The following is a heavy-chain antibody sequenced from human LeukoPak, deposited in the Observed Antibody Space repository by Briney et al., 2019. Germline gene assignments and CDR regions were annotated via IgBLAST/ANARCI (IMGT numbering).Heavy chain of an antibody. CDR3: AKTFYYYYYMDV. J-gene: IGHJ6*03. CDR2: ISAYNGNT. Sequence: ASVKVSCKSSGYTFTSYGISWVRQAPGQGLEWMGWISAYNGNTNYAQKLQGRVTMTTDTSTSTAYMELRSLRSDDTAVYYCAKTFYYYYYMDVWGKGTTVTVSS. V-gene: IGHV1-18*01. CDR1: GYTFTSYG.